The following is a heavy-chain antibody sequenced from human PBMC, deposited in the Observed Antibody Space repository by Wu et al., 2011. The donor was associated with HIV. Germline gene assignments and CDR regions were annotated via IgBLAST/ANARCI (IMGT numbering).Heavy chain of an antibody. J-gene: IGHJ3*02. CDR2: IIPIFGTA. CDR1: GGTFSNYA. V-gene: IGHV1-69*06. CDR3: TRGLLYYYDRSGYQNDAFDI. Sequence: QVQLVQSGAEVRKPGSSVKVSCKASGGTFSNYAISWVRQAPGQGLEWMGRIIPIFGTANYAQKFQGRVTITADKSTSTAYMELSSLRSEDTAMYYCTRGLLYYYDRSGYQNDAFDIWGQGDNGHRLF. D-gene: IGHD3-22*01.